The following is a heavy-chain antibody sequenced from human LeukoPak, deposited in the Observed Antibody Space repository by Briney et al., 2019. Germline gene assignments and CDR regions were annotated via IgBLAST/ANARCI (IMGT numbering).Heavy chain of an antibody. CDR3: ARLDEYSSSSRYYGMDV. CDR1: GGTFSSYG. V-gene: IGHV1-69*13. J-gene: IGHJ6*02. CDR2: IIPIFGTA. Sequence: SVKVSCKASGGTFSSYGISWVRQAPGQGLEWMGGIIPIFGTANYAQKFQGRVTITADESTSTAYMELSSLRSEGTAVYYCARLDEYSSSSRYYGMDVWGQGTTVTVSS. D-gene: IGHD6-6*01.